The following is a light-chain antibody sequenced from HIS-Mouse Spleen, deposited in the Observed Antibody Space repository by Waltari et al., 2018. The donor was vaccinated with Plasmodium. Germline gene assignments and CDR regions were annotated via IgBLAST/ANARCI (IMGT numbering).Light chain of an antibody. Sequence: SYELTQPPPVSVSPGQKARIPCPGDALPKKFAYWYQQKSGQAPVLVIYEDSKPPSGIPERFSGSSSGTMATLTISGAQVEDEADYYCYSTDSSGNHRVFGGGTKLTVL. J-gene: IGLJ3*02. CDR2: EDS. CDR1: ALPKKF. CDR3: YSTDSSGNHRV. V-gene: IGLV3-10*01.